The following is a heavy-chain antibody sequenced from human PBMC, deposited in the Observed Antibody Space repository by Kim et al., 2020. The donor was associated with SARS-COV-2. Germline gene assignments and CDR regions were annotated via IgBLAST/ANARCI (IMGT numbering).Heavy chain of an antibody. V-gene: IGHV4-39*01. CDR3: ARHRRWAFVVVVAAYAFDI. J-gene: IGHJ3*02. CDR2: IYYSGST. CDR1: GGSISSSSYY. D-gene: IGHD2-15*01. Sequence: SETLSLTCTVSGGSISSSSYYWGWIRQPPGKGLEWIGSIYYSGSTYYNPSLKRRVTISVDTSKNPFSLKLSSVTAADTAVYYCARHRRWAFVVVVAAYAFDIWGQGTMVTVSS.